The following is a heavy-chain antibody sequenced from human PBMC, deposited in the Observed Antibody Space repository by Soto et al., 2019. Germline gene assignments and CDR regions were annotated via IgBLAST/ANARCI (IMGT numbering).Heavy chain of an antibody. Sequence: QVQLVQSGHEVKKPGASVKVSCKASGYTFTNYGISWVRQAPGQGLAWLGWISPYNGNTKYPQKLQGRVTMTTDTSTRTSYMELRSLRSDDTAVYFCARDGDRCTSTRCSPWPDTHFDLWGRGTLVTVSS. CDR3: ARDGDRCTSTRCSPWPDTHFDL. J-gene: IGHJ2*01. D-gene: IGHD2-2*01. CDR2: ISPYNGNT. CDR1: GYTFTNYG. V-gene: IGHV1-18*01.